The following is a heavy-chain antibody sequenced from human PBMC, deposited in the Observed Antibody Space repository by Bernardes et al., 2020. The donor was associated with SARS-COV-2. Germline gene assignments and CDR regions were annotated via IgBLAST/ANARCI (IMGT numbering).Heavy chain of an antibody. CDR2: IYYSGST. Sequence: SETLSLTCTVSGGSISSSSYYWGWIRQPPGKGLEWIGSIYYSGSTYYNPSLKSRVTISVDTSKNQFSLKLSSVTAADTAVYYCARQKILRYFDWSYAHYGMDVWGQGTTVTVSS. CDR1: GGSISSSSYY. V-gene: IGHV4-39*01. D-gene: IGHD3-9*01. J-gene: IGHJ6*02. CDR3: ARQKILRYFDWSYAHYGMDV.